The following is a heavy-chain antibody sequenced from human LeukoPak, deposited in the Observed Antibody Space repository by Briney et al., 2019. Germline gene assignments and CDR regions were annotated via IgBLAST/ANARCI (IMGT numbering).Heavy chain of an antibody. J-gene: IGHJ6*02. CDR2: INHSGST. CDR1: GGSFSGYY. V-gene: IGHV4-34*01. CDR3: ARGRRYVGRSYYDILTGYHNYCYYGMDV. Sequence: SETLSLTCAVYGGSFSGYYWSWIRQPPGKGLEWIGEINHSGSTNYNPSLKSRVTISVDTSKNQFSLKLSSVTAADTAVYYCARGRRYVGRSYYDILTGYHNYCYYGMDVWGQGTTVTVSS. D-gene: IGHD3-9*01.